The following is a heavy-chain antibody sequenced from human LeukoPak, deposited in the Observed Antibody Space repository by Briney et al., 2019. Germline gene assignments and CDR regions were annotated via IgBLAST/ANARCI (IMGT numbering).Heavy chain of an antibody. J-gene: IGHJ4*02. Sequence: GTSVKVSCKVSGFTFTSSSVQWVRQTRGQRLEWIGWIVVGSGNTNHAQKFQERVTITRDMSTSTAHMGVSSLRSEDTAVYYCAAVNEDEPTAGPFDYWGQGTLVTVSS. CDR2: IVVGSGNT. CDR3: AAVNEDEPTAGPFDY. CDR1: GFTFTSSS. D-gene: IGHD1-14*01. V-gene: IGHV1-58*01.